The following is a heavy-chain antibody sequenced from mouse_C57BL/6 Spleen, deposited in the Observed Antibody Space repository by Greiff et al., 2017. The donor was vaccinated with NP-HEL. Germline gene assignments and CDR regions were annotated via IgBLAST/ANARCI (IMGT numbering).Heavy chain of an antibody. J-gene: IGHJ4*01. CDR2: INPNNGGT. CDR3: AREEGYGNYEGYAMDY. V-gene: IGHV1-18*01. Sequence: EVQLQQSGPELVKPGASVKIPCKASGCTFTDYNMDWVKQSHGKSLEWIGDINPNNGGTIYNQKFKGKATLTVDKSSSTAYMELRSLTSEDTAVYYCAREEGYGNYEGYAMDYWGQGTSVTVSS. D-gene: IGHD2-10*02. CDR1: GCTFTDYN.